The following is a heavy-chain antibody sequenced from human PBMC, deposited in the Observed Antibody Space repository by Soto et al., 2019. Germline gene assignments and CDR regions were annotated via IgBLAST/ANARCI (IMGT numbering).Heavy chain of an antibody. D-gene: IGHD1-7*01. CDR1: GFTFSDYY. J-gene: IGHJ5*02. Sequence: PGGSLRLSCAASGFTFSDYYMSWIRQAPGKGLEWVSYISSSGSTIYYADSVKGRFTISRDNAKNSLYLQMNSLRAEDTAVYYCAGTFDWNYAFDPWGQGTLVTVSS. CDR2: ISSSGSTI. CDR3: AGTFDWNYAFDP. V-gene: IGHV3-11*01.